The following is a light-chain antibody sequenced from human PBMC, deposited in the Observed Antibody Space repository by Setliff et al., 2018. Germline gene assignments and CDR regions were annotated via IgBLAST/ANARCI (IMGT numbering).Light chain of an antibody. CDR3: CSYAGSSTFV. Sequence: QSVLTQPASVSGSPGQSITISCTGTYSDVGKYNLVSWYQQHPGKAPQLILYDFTTRPSGVSDRFSGSKSANTASLTISGLQAEDEADYYCCSYAGSSTFVFGGGTKVTVL. J-gene: IGLJ1*01. CDR2: DFT. CDR1: YSDVGKYNL. V-gene: IGLV2-23*02.